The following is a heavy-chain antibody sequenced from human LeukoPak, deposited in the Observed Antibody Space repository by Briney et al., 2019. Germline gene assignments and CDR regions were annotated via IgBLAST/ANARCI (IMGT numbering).Heavy chain of an antibody. J-gene: IGHJ6*04. V-gene: IGHV4-34*01. CDR1: GGSFSGYY. CDR2: INHSGST. Sequence: SETLSLTCAVYGGSFSGYYWSWIRQPPGKGLEWIGEINHSGSTNYNPSLKSRVTISVDTSKNQFSLKLSSVTAADTAVYYCARGPGTPQTYPEQGSRHYYYGMDVWGKGTTVTVSS. CDR3: ARGPGTPQTYPEQGSRHYYYGMDV. D-gene: IGHD1-1*01.